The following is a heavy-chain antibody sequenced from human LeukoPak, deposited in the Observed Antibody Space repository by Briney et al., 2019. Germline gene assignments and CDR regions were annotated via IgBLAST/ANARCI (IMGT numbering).Heavy chain of an antibody. CDR1: GYTFTGYY. CDR3: AAGRGYCSGGSCYGDDSFDI. CDR2: INPNSGGT. J-gene: IGHJ3*02. V-gene: IGHV1-2*02. D-gene: IGHD2-15*01. Sequence: ASVKVSCTASGYTFTGYYIHWGRQAPGQGLEWMGWINPNSGGTNYAQKFQGRVTMTRDTSISTAYMELSRLRSDDTALFYCAAGRGYCSGGSCYGDDSFDIWGQGTMVTVSS.